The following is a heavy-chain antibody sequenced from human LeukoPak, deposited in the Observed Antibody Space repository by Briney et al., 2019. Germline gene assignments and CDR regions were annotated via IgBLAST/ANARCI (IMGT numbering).Heavy chain of an antibody. Sequence: ASVKVSCKASGYTFTGYDINWVRQATGQGLEWMGWMNPNSGNTGYAQKFQGRVTMTRNTSISTAYMELSSLRSEDTAVYYCARGHRKWSLAAQIYYFDYWGQGTLVTVSS. CDR1: GYTFTGYD. D-gene: IGHD6-6*01. J-gene: IGHJ4*02. CDR2: MNPNSGNT. CDR3: ARGHRKWSLAAQIYYFDY. V-gene: IGHV1-8*01.